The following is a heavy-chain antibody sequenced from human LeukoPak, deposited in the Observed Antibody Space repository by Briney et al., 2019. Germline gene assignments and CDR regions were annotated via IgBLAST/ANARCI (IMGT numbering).Heavy chain of an antibody. Sequence: SETLSLTCTVSGGSISSYHWSWLRQPAGKGLEWIGRIYTSGSTNYNPSLKSRVTMSVDTSKNQFSLKLSSVTAADTAVYYCARGGPRGVVVPAAIGRQNWFDPWGQETLVTVSS. CDR1: GGSISSYH. V-gene: IGHV4-4*07. CDR3: ARGGPRGVVVPAAIGRQNWFDP. CDR2: IYTSGST. D-gene: IGHD2-2*01. J-gene: IGHJ5*02.